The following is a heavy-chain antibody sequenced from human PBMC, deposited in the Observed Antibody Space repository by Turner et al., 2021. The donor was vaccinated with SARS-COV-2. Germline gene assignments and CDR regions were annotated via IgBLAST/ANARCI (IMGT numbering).Heavy chain of an antibody. CDR2: IIHSGST. V-gene: IGHV4-34*01. Sequence: QVQLQQWGAGLLKPSETLSLTCAVYGGSFSGYYWSWIRQPPGKGLEWIGEIIHSGSTNYNPSLKSRVTISLDTSKNQFSLKLSSVTAADTAVYYCARGHPYIAVAVSGFDPWGQGTLVTVSS. J-gene: IGHJ5*02. D-gene: IGHD6-19*01. CDR1: GGSFSGYY. CDR3: ARGHPYIAVAVSGFDP.